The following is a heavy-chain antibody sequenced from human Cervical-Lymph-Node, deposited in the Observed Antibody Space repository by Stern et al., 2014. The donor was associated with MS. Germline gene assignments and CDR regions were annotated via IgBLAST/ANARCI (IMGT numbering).Heavy chain of an antibody. CDR3: ARDVVVVVTAIGDAFDI. Sequence: MQLVEPGAEVKKPGASVKVSCKASGYTFTSYGISWVRQAPGQGLEWMGWISAYNGNTNYAQKLQGRVTMTTDTSTSTAYMELRSLRSDDTAVYYCARDVVVVVTAIGDAFDIWGQGTMVTVSS. J-gene: IGHJ3*02. D-gene: IGHD2-21*02. V-gene: IGHV1-18*04. CDR2: ISAYNGNT. CDR1: GYTFTSYG.